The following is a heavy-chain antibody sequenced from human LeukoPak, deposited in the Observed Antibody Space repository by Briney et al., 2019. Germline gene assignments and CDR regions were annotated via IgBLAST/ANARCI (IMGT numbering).Heavy chain of an antibody. J-gene: IGHJ4*02. CDR2: ISYDGSNK. V-gene: IGHV3-30-3*01. Sequence: GGSLRLSCAASGFTFSSYAMHGVRQAPGKGLEWVALISYDGSNKYYADSVKGRFTISRDNSKNTLYLQMNSLRAEDTAVYYCAREAPTYSSSSIRREGYFDYWGQGTLVTVSS. CDR3: AREAPTYSSSSIRREGYFDY. CDR1: GFTFSSYA. D-gene: IGHD6-6*01.